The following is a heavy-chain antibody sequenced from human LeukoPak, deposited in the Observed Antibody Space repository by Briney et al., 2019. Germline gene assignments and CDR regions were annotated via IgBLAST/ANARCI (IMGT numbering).Heavy chain of an antibody. V-gene: IGHV3-74*01. J-gene: IGHJ4*02. CDR2: INSDGSST. CDR3: ARHLGTYSDH. D-gene: IGHD7-27*01. CDR1: GXTFSGYW. Sequence: GGSLRLSCAASGXTFSGYWVYWVRQAPGKGLVWVSLINSDGSSTNYADSVKGRFTISRDNAKNTLYLQVYSLRADDSAVYYCARHLGTYSDHWGQGTLVTVSS.